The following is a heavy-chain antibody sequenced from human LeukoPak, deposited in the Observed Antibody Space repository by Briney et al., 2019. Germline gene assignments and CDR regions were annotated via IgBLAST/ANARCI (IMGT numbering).Heavy chain of an antibody. V-gene: IGHV3-30*04. D-gene: IGHD3-22*01. CDR3: ARVPYYDSSGYYG. CDR2: ISYDGSNK. CDR1: GFTFSSYA. J-gene: IGHJ4*02. Sequence: GGSLRLSCAASGFTFSSYAMHWVRQAPGKGLEWVAVISYDGSNKYYADSVKGRFTISRDNSKNTLYLQMNSLRAEDTAVYYCARVPYYDSSGYYGWGQGTLVTVSP.